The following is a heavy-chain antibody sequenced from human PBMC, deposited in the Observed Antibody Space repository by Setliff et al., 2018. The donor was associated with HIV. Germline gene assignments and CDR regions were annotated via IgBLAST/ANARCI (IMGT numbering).Heavy chain of an antibody. CDR1: GVTFSDYT. CDR3: ARSDCSSVRCYLGHAFEI. CDR2: IIPIIGIE. D-gene: IGHD2-15*01. Sequence: ASVKFSCKASGVTFSDYTVNWVRPSPVQGLEWMGRIIPIIGIENYAQKFQGRVTITADKSTSTAYMERNSLRSDDTAIYYCARSDCSSVRCYLGHAFEIWGQGTMVTVSS. J-gene: IGHJ3*02. V-gene: IGHV1-69*02.